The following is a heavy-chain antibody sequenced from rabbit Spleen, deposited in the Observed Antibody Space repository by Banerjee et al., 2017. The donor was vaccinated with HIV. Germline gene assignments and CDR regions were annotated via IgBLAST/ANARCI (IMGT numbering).Heavy chain of an antibody. V-gene: IGHV1S40*01. CDR2: IAAGSYGST. J-gene: IGHJ6*01. CDR3: ARDTGTSFSTYGMDL. CDR1: GFSFNSGYD. Sequence: QSLEESGGGLVKPGASLTLTCKASGFSFNSGYDMCWVRQAPGKGLEWIACIAAGSYGSTYSATWAKGRFTISKASSTTVTLQMTSLTAADTATYFCARDTGTSFSTYGMDLWGPGTLVTVS. D-gene: IGHD7-1*01.